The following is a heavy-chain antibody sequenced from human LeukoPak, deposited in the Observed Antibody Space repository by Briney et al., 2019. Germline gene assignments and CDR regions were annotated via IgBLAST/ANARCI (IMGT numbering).Heavy chain of an antibody. V-gene: IGHV3-30-3*01. Sequence: PGGSLRLSCAASGFTFSSYAMHWVRQAPGKGLEWVAVISYDGSNKYYADSVKGRFTISRDNSKNTLYLQMNSLRAEDTAVYYCARGALAPGYFDYWGQGTLVTVSS. CDR2: ISYDGSNK. CDR1: GFTFSSYA. CDR3: ARGALAPGYFDY. D-gene: IGHD5-12*01. J-gene: IGHJ4*02.